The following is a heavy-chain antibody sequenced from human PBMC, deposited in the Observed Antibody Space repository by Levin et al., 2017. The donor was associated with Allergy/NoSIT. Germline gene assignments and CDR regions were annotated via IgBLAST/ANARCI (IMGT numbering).Heavy chain of an antibody. V-gene: IGHV3-30*18. D-gene: IGHD3-10*01. CDR3: AKDSGHNIPLN. J-gene: IGHJ4*02. CDR1: GFTFSSYG. CDR2: VSYDGSNK. Sequence: LSLTCAASGFTFSSYGMHWVLQAPGKGLEWVAVVSYDGSNKYYADSVKGRFTISRDNSKNTVFLQMNSLRAEDTAVYYCAKDSGHNIPLNWGQGTLVTVSS.